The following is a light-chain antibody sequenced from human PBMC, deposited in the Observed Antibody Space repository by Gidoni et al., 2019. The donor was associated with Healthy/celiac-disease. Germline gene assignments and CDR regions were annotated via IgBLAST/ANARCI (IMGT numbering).Light chain of an antibody. CDR2: TAS. V-gene: IGKV1-5*03. CDR1: QSISSW. J-gene: IGKJ1*01. CDR3: QQYNSFPWT. Sequence: DSQMTQSPSTLSASVGDRVTSTCRASQSISSWLAWYQQKPGKAPKLLIYTASSLASGVPSRFSGSGSGTEFTLTISSLQPAAFAPYYCQQYNSFPWTFGHGTKVEIK.